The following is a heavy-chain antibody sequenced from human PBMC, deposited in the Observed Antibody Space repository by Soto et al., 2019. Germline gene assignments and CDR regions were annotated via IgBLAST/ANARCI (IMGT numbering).Heavy chain of an antibody. CDR1: GDAINNRSYY. D-gene: IGHD2-21*02. CDR2: IYYSGST. V-gene: IGHV4-39*01. CDR3: ARQRTSVVTQAYFDS. Sequence: KPSETLSLTCTVTGDAINNRSYYLFCIRQPPWNGLEWIGSIYYSGSTYNNPSLKSRVSMSVDTSKNQFSLKLRSVTAADTALYYCARQRTSVVTQAYFDSWGQGSLVTVSS. J-gene: IGHJ4*02.